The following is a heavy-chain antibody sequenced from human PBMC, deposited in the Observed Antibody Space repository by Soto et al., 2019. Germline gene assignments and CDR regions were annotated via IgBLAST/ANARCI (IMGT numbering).Heavy chain of an antibody. D-gene: IGHD6-13*01. Sequence: ASETLSVTCTVYGGSISSSSYYWGWIRQPPGKGLEWIGSIYYSGSTYYNPSLKSRVTISVDTSKNQFSLKLSSVTAADTAVYYCVRLQNGQQLVFDYWGQGTLVTVS. CDR3: VRLQNGQQLVFDY. CDR1: GGSISSSSYY. J-gene: IGHJ4*02. V-gene: IGHV4-39*01. CDR2: IYYSGST.